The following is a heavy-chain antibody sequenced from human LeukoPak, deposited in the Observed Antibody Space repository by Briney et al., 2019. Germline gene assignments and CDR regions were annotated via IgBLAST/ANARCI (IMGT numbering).Heavy chain of an antibody. J-gene: IGHJ4*02. D-gene: IGHD6-13*01. CDR3: ARASQQGLFDY. V-gene: IGHV4-59*01. CDR2: IYYSGST. CDR1: GGSISSYY. Sequence: TSETLSLTCTVSGGSISSYYWSWIRQPPGKGLEWIGYIYYSGSTNYNPSLKSRVTISVDTSKNQFSLKLSSVTAADTAVYYCARASQQGLFDYWGQGTLVTVSS.